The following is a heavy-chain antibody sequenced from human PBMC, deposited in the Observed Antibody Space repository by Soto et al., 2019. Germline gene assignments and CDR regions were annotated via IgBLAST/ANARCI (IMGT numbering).Heavy chain of an antibody. CDR3: ASLRTGYCSSTSCSINYYYYGMDV. D-gene: IGHD2-2*01. CDR1: GYSFTSYW. CDR2: IDPSDSYT. Sequence: GESLKISCKGSGYSFTSYWISWVRQMPGKGLEWMGRIDPSDSYTNYSPSFQGHVTISADKSISTAYLQWSSLKASDTAMYYCASLRTGYCSSTSCSINYYYYGMDVWGQGTTVTV. J-gene: IGHJ6*02. V-gene: IGHV5-10-1*01.